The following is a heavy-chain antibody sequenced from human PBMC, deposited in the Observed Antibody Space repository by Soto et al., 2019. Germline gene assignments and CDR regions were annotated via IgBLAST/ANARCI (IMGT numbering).Heavy chain of an antibody. D-gene: IGHD2-15*01. J-gene: IGHJ4*02. Sequence: QLQLQESGSGLVKPSQTLSLTCAVSGGSISSGGYSWSWIRQPPGKGLEWIGYIYHSGSTYYNPSLXGXVXLXXDRSKNQFSLKLSSVTAADTAVYYCARGEVVALGYWGQGTLVTVSS. V-gene: IGHV4-30-2*01. CDR3: ARGEVVALGY. CDR2: IYHSGST. CDR1: GGSISSGGYS.